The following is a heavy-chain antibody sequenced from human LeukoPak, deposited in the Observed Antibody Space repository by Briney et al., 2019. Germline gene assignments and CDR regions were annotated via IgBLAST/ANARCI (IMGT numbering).Heavy chain of an antibody. D-gene: IGHD2-2*01. J-gene: IGHJ4*02. CDR3: ARGAYCSSTSCYSQYYFDY. CDR1: GFTFSSYG. V-gene: IGHV3-33*01. CDR2: IWYDGSNK. Sequence: QPGGSLRLSCAASGFTFSSYGMHWVRHAPGKGLEWVAVIWYDGSNKYYADSVKGRFTISRDNSKNTLYLQMNSLRAEDTAVYYCARGAYCSSTSCYSQYYFDYWGQGTLVTVSS.